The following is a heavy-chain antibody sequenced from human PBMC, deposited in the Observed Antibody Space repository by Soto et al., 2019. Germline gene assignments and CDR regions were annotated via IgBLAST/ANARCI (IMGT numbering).Heavy chain of an antibody. CDR1: GGSISSGGYY. CDR2: IYYSGST. D-gene: IGHD6-6*01. Sequence: SETLSLTGTVSGGSISSGGYYWSWIRQHPGKGLEWIGYIYYSGSTYYNPSLKSRVTISVDTSKNQFSLKLSSVTAADTAVYYCARCRSSSGYYYGMDVWGQGTTVTVSS. CDR3: ARCRSSSGYYYGMDV. V-gene: IGHV4-31*03. J-gene: IGHJ6*02.